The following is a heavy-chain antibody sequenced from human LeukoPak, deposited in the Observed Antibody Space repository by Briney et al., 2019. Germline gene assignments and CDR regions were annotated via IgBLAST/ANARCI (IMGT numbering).Heavy chain of an antibody. CDR3: ARVSGYCSSTSCYSGAFDI. V-gene: IGHV1-2*02. CDR1: GYTFTGYY. J-gene: IGHJ3*02. Sequence: ASVKVSCKASGYTFTGYYMHWVRQAPGQGLEWMGWIKPNSGGTNYAQKFQGRVTMTRDTSISTAYMELSRLRSDDTAVYYRARVSGYCSSTSCYSGAFDIWGQGTMVAVSS. D-gene: IGHD2-2*02. CDR2: IKPNSGGT.